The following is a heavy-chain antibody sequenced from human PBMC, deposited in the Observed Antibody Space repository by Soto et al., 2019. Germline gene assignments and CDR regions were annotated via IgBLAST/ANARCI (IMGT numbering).Heavy chain of an antibody. CDR1: GASIDNNGYS. J-gene: IGHJ5*02. D-gene: IGHD6-19*01. CDR3: ARGGSGWKALNWFDP. Sequence: QVQLQESGPGLVIPSQILTLTCGVSGASIDNNGYSWTWIRQHPGKGLEWIGTNNNRGDTYYNPSLKSRLTISLDTSQNHFCLRLDAVTDADTARYYCARGGSGWKALNWFDPWGQGIMVTVSS. CDR2: NNNRGDT. V-gene: IGHV4-31*11.